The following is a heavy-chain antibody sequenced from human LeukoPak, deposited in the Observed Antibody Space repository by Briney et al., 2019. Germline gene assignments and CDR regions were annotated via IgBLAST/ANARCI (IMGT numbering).Heavy chain of an antibody. CDR2: ISGSGGST. Sequence: PGGSLRLSCAASGFTFSSYGMTWVRQAPGKGLEWVSGISGSGGSTKHADSVKGRFTISRDNSKNTLYLQMNSLRAEDTAVYYCAKDWEEMATYFDYWGRGTLVTVSS. CDR1: GFTFSSYG. J-gene: IGHJ4*02. CDR3: AKDWEEMATYFDY. V-gene: IGHV3-23*01. D-gene: IGHD5-24*01.